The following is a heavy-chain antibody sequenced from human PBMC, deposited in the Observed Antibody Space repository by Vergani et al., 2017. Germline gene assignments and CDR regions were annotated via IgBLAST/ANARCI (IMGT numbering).Heavy chain of an antibody. D-gene: IGHD3-10*01. CDR2: VYTSGMT. CDR3: ARELSYYYGSGSDDYNPYYYECMDV. Sequence: QVQLQESGPRLVRPSQTLSLTCTVSGGSINTGAYYWSWIRQPAGKGLEWIGRVYTSGMTNYNPSLKSRVTILVDRSKRQLSLKLTSVTAGDTAVYFCARELSYYYGSGSDDYNPYYYECMDVWGPGTTVTVSS. CDR1: GGSINTGAYY. V-gene: IGHV4-61*02. J-gene: IGHJ6*02.